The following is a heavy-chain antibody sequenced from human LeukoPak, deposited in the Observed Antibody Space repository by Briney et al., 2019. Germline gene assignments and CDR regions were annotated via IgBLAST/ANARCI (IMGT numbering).Heavy chain of an antibody. CDR1: GFTFSSYW. V-gene: IGHV3-7*03. CDR3: ARDPIQHRARYDY. J-gene: IGHJ4*02. CDR2: IKQDGSEK. Sequence: GGSLRLSCAASGFTFSSYWISWVRQAPGKGLEWVANIKQDGSEKYYVDSVKGRFTISRDNAKNSLYLQMNSLRAEDTAVYYCARDPIQHRARYDYWGQGTLVTVSS. D-gene: IGHD5-18*01.